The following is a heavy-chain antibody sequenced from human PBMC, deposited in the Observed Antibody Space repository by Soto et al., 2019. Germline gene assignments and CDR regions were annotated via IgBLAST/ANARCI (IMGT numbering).Heavy chain of an antibody. CDR3: ASDQDIVVVPAVHAFDI. Sequence: TLSLTCTVSGGSISNYYWSWIRQPPGKGLQWIGYIFSSGSTNYNPSLKSRVTISVNTSKNQFSQNLNSVTAADTAVYYCASDQDIVVVPAVHAFDIWGQGTMVTVS. D-gene: IGHD2-2*01. CDR1: GGSISNYY. J-gene: IGHJ3*02. V-gene: IGHV4-59*08. CDR2: IFSSGST.